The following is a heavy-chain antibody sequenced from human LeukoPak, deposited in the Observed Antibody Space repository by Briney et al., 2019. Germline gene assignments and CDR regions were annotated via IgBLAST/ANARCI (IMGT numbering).Heavy chain of an antibody. CDR3: ARDSHSYSSSWYFDY. Sequence: SVKVSCKASGGTFSSYAISWVRQAPGQGLEWMGGIIPIFGTANYAQKFQGRVTITADESTSTAYVELSSLRSEDTAVYYCARDSHSYSSSWYFDYWGQGTLVTVSS. CDR1: GGTFSSYA. J-gene: IGHJ4*02. D-gene: IGHD6-13*01. V-gene: IGHV1-69*13. CDR2: IIPIFGTA.